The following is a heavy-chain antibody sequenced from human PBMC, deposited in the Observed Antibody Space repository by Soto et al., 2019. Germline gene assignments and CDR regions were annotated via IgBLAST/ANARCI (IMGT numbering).Heavy chain of an antibody. V-gene: IGHV4-59*08. Sequence: QVQLQESGPGLVKPSETLSLTCTVSGGSISDYYWSWIRQSPGKGLESIGYIFHSGITNYNPSLRSRVTISVDTSNNQLSLTLSSVTARDTAVYYCARHTRYCTTKDCFLSSVESWGPGNLVTVSS. D-gene: IGHD2-8*01. CDR2: IFHSGIT. J-gene: IGHJ4*02. CDR1: GGSISDYY. CDR3: ARHTRYCTTKDCFLSSVES.